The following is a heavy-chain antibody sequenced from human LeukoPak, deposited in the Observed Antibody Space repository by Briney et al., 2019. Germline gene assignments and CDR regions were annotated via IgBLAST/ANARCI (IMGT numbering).Heavy chain of an antibody. CDR1: GGSINSYY. V-gene: IGHV4-59*01. CDR2: IHYSGST. J-gene: IGHJ4*02. D-gene: IGHD4-23*01. Sequence: SETLSLTCTVSGGSINSYYWTWIRQPPGKGLEWIGYIHYSGSTNYNPSLKSRVTISLDTSKNQFSLNLSSVTAADTAVYYCARSLNGGYLNYWGQGTLVTVSS. CDR3: ARSLNGGYLNY.